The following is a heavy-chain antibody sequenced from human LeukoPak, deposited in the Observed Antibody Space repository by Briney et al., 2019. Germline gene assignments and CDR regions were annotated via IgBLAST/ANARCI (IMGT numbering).Heavy chain of an antibody. CDR1: GYTLTSYY. V-gene: IGHV1-46*01. D-gene: IGHD2-15*01. Sequence: ASVKVSCKASGYTLTSYYMHWVRQAPGQGLEWMGIINPSGGSTSYAQKFQGRVTMTRDTSTSTVYMELSSLRSEDTAVYYCARERLIYCSGGSCYSGGFDYWGQGTLVTVSS. CDR2: INPSGGST. CDR3: ARERLIYCSGGSCYSGGFDY. J-gene: IGHJ4*02.